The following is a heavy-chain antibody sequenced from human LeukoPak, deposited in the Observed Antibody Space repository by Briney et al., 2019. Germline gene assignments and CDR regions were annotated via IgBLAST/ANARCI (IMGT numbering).Heavy chain of an antibody. CDR1: GGTFSSYA. D-gene: IGHD3-10*01. J-gene: IGHJ6*03. CDR3: AREGRGYYYYYYMDV. Sequence: GASVKVSCKASGGTFSSYAISWVRQAPGQGLEWMGGIIPIFGTANYAQKFQGRVTITTDESTSTAYMELSSLRSEDTAVYYCAREGRGYYYYYYMDVWGKGTTVTVSS. V-gene: IGHV1-69*05. CDR2: IIPIFGTA.